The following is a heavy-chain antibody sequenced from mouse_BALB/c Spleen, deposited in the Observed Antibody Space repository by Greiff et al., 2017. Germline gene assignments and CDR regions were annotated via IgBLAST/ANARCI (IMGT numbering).Heavy chain of an antibody. CDR2: IDTSDSYT. D-gene: IGHD1-1*01. CDR1: GYTFTDYW. J-gene: IGHJ1*01. Sequence: QVQLQQPGAELVMPGASVKMSCKASGYTFTDYWMHWVKQRPGQGLEWIGAIDTSDSYTSYNQKFKGKATLTVDESSSTAYMQLSSLTSEDSAVYYCARCYYGSSYDWYFDVWGAGTTVTVSS. V-gene: IGHV1-69*01. CDR3: ARCYYGSSYDWYFDV.